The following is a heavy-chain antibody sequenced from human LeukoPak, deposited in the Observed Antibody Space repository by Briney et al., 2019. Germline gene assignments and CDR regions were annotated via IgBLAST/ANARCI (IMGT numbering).Heavy chain of an antibody. CDR1: GFTFSSYG. D-gene: IGHD6-19*01. J-gene: IGHJ4*02. CDR2: IYSGGST. CDR3: ASGWWYFDY. Sequence: PGGSLRLSCAASGFTFSSYGMHWVRQAPGKGLEWVSVIYSGGSTYYADSVKGRFTISRHNSKNTLYLQMNSLRAEDTAVYYCASGWWYFDYWGQGTLVTVSS. V-gene: IGHV3-NL1*01.